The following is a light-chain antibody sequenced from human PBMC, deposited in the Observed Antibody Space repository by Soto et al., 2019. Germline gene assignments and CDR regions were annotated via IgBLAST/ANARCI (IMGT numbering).Light chain of an antibody. CDR1: QSVSSN. CDR2: GAS. Sequence: EIVMTQSPANLSVSPGEGATLSCRASQSVSSNLAWYQHKPGQAPRLLIYGASTRATAIPARFSGSGSGTEFTLTISSLQSEDFAVYYCQQYNNWPRTFGQGTKVEIK. V-gene: IGKV3-15*01. CDR3: QQYNNWPRT. J-gene: IGKJ1*01.